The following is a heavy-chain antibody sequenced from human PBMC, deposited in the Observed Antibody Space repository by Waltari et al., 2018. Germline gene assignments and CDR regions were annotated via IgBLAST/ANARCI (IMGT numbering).Heavy chain of an antibody. CDR3: ARRLFCGDDCFPFDL. V-gene: IGHV4-59*08. D-gene: IGHD2-21*02. CDR2: VFHSGNT. Sequence: QVQLQESGPGLVKPSETLTLTCSVSGGSIATHYWTWIRQSPGVGLEWIGYVFHSGNTNYNPSLGSRVTMFVDTSKNQVSLKVNSVTAADTAVYYCARRLFCGDDCFPFDLWGQGILVTVSS. J-gene: IGHJ4*02. CDR1: GGSIATHY.